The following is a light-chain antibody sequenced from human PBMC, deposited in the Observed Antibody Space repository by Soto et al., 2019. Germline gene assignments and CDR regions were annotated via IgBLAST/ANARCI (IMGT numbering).Light chain of an antibody. CDR2: DVS. V-gene: IGLV2-14*03. J-gene: IGLJ2*01. CDR3: SSFTISRNTVI. Sequence: QSALTQPASVSGSPGQSITISCTGTSDDIGAYDRVSWFQQYPGEAPKIIIYDVSNRPSGISNRFSGSKSGNTASLTISGLQAEDEADYYCSSFTISRNTVIFGGGTKVTVL. CDR1: SDDIGAYDR.